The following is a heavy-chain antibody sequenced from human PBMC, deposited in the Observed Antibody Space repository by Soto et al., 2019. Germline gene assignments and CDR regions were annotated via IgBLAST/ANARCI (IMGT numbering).Heavy chain of an antibody. V-gene: IGHV4-59*01. CDR1: GGSISSYY. Sequence: ASETLSLTCTVSGGSISSYYWSWIRQPPGKGLEWIGYIYYSGSTNYNPSLKSRVTISVDTSKNQFSLKLSSVTAADTAVYYCARGRYYFDYWGQGTLVTVSS. J-gene: IGHJ4*02. CDR3: ARGRYYFDY. CDR2: IYYSGST.